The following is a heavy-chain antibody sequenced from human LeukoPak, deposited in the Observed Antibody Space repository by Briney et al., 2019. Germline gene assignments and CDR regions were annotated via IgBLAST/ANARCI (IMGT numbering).Heavy chain of an antibody. CDR1: GGSISSYY. J-gene: IGHJ5*02. CDR3: ARGGGVPAAIGGAYNWFDP. CDR2: IYTSGST. V-gene: IGHV4-4*07. Sequence: SETLSLTCTVSGGSISSYYWSWIRQPAGKGLEWIGRIYTSGSTNYNPSLKSRVTMSVDTSKNQFSLKLSSVTAADTAVYYCARGGGVPAAIGGAYNWFDPWGQGTLVTVSS. D-gene: IGHD2-2*01.